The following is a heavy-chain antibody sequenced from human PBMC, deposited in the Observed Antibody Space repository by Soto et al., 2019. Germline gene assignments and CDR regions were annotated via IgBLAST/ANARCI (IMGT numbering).Heavy chain of an antibody. CDR2: INHSGST. CDR1: GGSFSGYY. CDR3: ARGPRGYYGSGTEY. V-gene: IGHV4-34*01. Sequence: PSGTLSLTCAVYGGSFSGYYWSWIRQPPGKGLEWIGEINHSGSTNYNPSLKSRVTISVDTSKNQFSLKLSSVTAADTAVYYCARGPRGYYGSGTEYWGQGTLVTVSS. D-gene: IGHD3-10*01. J-gene: IGHJ4*02.